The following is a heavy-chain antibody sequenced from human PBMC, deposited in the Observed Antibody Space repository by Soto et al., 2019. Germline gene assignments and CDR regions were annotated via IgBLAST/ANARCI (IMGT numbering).Heavy chain of an antibody. V-gene: IGHV3-64*01. CDR1: GFTFSSYA. D-gene: IGHD6-6*01. J-gene: IGHJ5*02. CDR3: ARDGMVIAARPAGLYNWFDP. CDR2: ISSNGGST. Sequence: GGSLRLSCAASGFTFSSYAMHWVRQAPGKGLEYVSAISSNGGSTYYANSVKGRFTISRDNSKNTLYLQMGSLRAEDMAVYYCARDGMVIAARPAGLYNWFDPWGQGTLVTVSS.